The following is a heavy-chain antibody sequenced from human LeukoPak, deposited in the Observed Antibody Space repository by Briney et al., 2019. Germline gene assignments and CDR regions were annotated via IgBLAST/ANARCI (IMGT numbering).Heavy chain of an antibody. Sequence: GGSLRLSCAASGFTFSSYGMHWVRQAPGKGLEWVAVISYDGSNKYYADSVKGRFTISRDNSKNTLYLQMNSLRAEDTAVYYCARDSLLYGSGSYYGDYWGQGTLVTVSS. CDR2: ISYDGSNK. D-gene: IGHD3-10*01. J-gene: IGHJ4*02. V-gene: IGHV3-30*03. CDR1: GFTFSSYG. CDR3: ARDSLLYGSGSYYGDY.